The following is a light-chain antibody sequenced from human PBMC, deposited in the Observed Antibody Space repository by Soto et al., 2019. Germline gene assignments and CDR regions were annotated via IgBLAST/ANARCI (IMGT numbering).Light chain of an antibody. CDR1: QSVSSY. J-gene: IGKJ5*01. V-gene: IGKV3-11*01. Sequence: EFVLTQSPATQSLSPGERATLSCRASQSVSSYLAWYQQKPGQAPRLLIYDASNRATGIPARFSGTGSGTDFTLTINSLEPEDFAVYYCQVRTNWSIAFGRGTRLEIK. CDR2: DAS. CDR3: QVRTNWSIA.